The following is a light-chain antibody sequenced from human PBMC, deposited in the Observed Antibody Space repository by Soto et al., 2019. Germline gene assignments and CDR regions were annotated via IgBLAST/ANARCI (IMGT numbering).Light chain of an antibody. Sequence: QSALTQPASVSGFPGRSITISCTGTSKDVGGYNYVSWYQKLPGKAPKLKIYDVNKRPSGVSNRFSGSKSGNTASLTISGIQAEDEADYYCSSYSNTSTLYVFGTETKVTVL. CDR1: SKDVGGYNY. CDR2: DVN. J-gene: IGLJ1*01. V-gene: IGLV2-14*01. CDR3: SSYSNTSTLYV.